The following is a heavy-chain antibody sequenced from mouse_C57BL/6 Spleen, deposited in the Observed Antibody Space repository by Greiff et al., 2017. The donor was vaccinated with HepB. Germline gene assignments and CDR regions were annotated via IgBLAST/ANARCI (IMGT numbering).Heavy chain of an antibody. CDR3: ARGVYYYGSSYGYWYFDV. D-gene: IGHD1-1*01. CDR1: GYAFTNYL. CDR2: INPGSGGT. J-gene: IGHJ1*03. V-gene: IGHV1-54*01. Sequence: QVQLQQSGAELVRPGTSVKVSCKASGYAFTNYLIEWVKQRPGQGLEWIGVINPGSGGTNYNEKFKGKATLTADKSSSTAYMQLSSLTSEDSAVYFCARGVYYYGSSYGYWYFDVWGTGTTVTVSS.